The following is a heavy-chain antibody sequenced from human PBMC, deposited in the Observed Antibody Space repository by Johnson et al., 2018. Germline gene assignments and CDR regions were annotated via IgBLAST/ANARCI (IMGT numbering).Heavy chain of an antibody. CDR3: AKNIAIFIYGMDV. J-gene: IGHJ6*02. CDR2: ISYDGSNK. V-gene: IGHV3-30*18. D-gene: IGHD3-3*01. CDR1: GFNFNNYA. Sequence: QVQLVQSGGGVVQPGRSLRISCAAYGFNFNNYAMHWVRQAPGKGLEWVTFISYDGSNKYYADSVKGRFTVSRDNSKTTLFLQMNSLRGEDTAVYYCAKNIAIFIYGMDVWGQGTTVTVSS.